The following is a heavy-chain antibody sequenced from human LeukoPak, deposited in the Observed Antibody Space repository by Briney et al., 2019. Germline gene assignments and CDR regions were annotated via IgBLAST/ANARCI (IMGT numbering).Heavy chain of an antibody. Sequence: PGGSLRLSCAASGFTVSSYDMNWIRQAPGKGLEWISFIGKTGSHTHYAESVKGRFTISRDNAKKSVFLQMNSLRDDDTAVYYCARDDRFDGSGHYSAFDVWGRGTMVTVSS. D-gene: IGHD3-22*01. J-gene: IGHJ3*01. CDR3: ARDDRFDGSGHYSAFDV. CDR1: GFTVSSYD. CDR2: IGKTGSHT. V-gene: IGHV3-48*03.